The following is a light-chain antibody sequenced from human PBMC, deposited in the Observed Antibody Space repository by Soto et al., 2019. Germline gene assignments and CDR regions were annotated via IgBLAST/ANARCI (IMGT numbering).Light chain of an antibody. CDR3: QSFDSSLNGVM. CDR1: SSNIGAGYD. V-gene: IGLV1-40*01. Sequence: QSVLTQPPSVSGAPGQRVTISCTGGSSNIGAGYDVQWYQQLPGTAPKLLIFGNINRPSGVPDRFSGSKSGTSASLAITGLQAEDEADYYCQSFDSSLNGVMFGGGTKLTVL. CDR2: GNI. J-gene: IGLJ3*02.